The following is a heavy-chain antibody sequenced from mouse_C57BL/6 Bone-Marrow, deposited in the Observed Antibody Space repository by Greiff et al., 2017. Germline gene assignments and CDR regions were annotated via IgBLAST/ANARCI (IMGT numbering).Heavy chain of an antibody. CDR1: GFNIKDDY. Sequence: EVQLQQSGAELVRPGASVKLSCTASGFNIKDDYMHWVKQRPEQGLEWIGWIDPENGDTEYASKFQGKATITADISSNTAYLQLSSLTSEDTAVYYCTTSGKDYWGQGTTLTVSS. D-gene: IGHD3-1*01. CDR2: IDPENGDT. J-gene: IGHJ2*01. CDR3: TTSGKDY. V-gene: IGHV14-4*01.